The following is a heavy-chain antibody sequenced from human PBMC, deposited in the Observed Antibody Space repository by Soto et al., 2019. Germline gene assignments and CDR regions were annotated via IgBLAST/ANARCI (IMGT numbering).Heavy chain of an antibody. CDR2: IYYSGNT. D-gene: IGHD3-16*01. CDR3: AREGGESSDGLYYFDS. CDR1: GGSTSGDNY. V-gene: IGHV4-30-4*01. J-gene: IGHJ4*02. Sequence: SETLSLTCTVSGGSTSGDNYWSWIRQPPGKGLEWIGHIYYSGNTDYNPSLKSRLAISIDTSKNQFSLKLSSVTAADTAVYFCAREGGESSDGLYYFDSWGQGSLVTVSS.